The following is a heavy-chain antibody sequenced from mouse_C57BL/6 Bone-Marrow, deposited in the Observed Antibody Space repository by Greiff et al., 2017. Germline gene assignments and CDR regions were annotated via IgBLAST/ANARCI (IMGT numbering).Heavy chain of an antibody. CDR2: IHPNSGST. D-gene: IGHD2-1*01. Sequence: VQLQQPGAELVKPGASVKLSCKASGYTFTSYWMHWVKQRPGQGLEWIGMIHPNSGSTNYTEKFKSTATLTVDKSSSTASMQLSSLTAEDSAVYCWARSLWVTTTCAYWGQGTLVTVSA. J-gene: IGHJ3*01. CDR1: GYTFTSYW. V-gene: IGHV1-64*01. CDR3: ARSLWVTTTCAY.